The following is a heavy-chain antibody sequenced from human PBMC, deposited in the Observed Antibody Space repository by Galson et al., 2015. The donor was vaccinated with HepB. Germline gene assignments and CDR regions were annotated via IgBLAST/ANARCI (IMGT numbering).Heavy chain of an antibody. CDR3: ARDLPSSGALDY. D-gene: IGHD6-19*01. CDR2: INAGNGNT. CDR1: GYTFTSYA. Sequence: SVKVSCKASGYTFTSYAMHWVRQAPGQRLEWMGWINAGNGNTKYSQKFQGRVTITRDTSASTAYMELSSLRSEDTAVYYCARDLPSSGALDYWGQGTLVTVSS. J-gene: IGHJ4*02. V-gene: IGHV1-3*01.